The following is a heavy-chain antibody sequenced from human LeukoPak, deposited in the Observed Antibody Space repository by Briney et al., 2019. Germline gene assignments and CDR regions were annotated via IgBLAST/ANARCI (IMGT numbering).Heavy chain of an antibody. CDR2: INGNGYIT. V-gene: IGHV3-23*01. D-gene: IGHD2-15*01. Sequence: GGSLGLSCAASRFTFNSYAVNWVRQAPGKGLEWVSGINGNGYITYYADSVRGRFTISRDNSKNTLYLQMNSLRAGDTAVYYCARVKRDCSGGSCYSYDYWGQGTLVTVSS. CDR1: RFTFNSYA. CDR3: ARVKRDCSGGSCYSYDY. J-gene: IGHJ4*02.